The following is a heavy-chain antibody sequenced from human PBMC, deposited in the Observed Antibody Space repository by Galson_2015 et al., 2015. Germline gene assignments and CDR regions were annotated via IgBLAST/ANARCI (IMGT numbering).Heavy chain of an antibody. V-gene: IGHV1-69*13. D-gene: IGHD3-16*02. J-gene: IGHJ4*02. CDR2: IIPIFGTA. CDR1: GGTFSSYA. Sequence: SVKVSCKASGGTFSSYAISWVRQAPGQGLEWMGGIIPIFGTANYAQKFQGRVTITADESTSTAYMELSSLRSEDTAVYYCARGIMITFGGVIAPFDYWGQGTLVTVSS. CDR3: ARGIMITFGGVIAPFDY.